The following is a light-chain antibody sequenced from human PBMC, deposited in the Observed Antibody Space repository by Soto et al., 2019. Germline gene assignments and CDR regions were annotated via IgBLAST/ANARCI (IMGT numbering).Light chain of an antibody. CDR1: SSDVGSYNL. V-gene: IGLV2-23*01. CDR2: EGS. Sequence: QSALTQPPSVSGSPGQSITISCTGTSSDVGSYNLVSWYPQHPGKAPKLMIYEGSKRPSGVSNRFSGSKSGNTASLTISGLQAEDEADYYCCSYAGSSTSVVFGGGTKLTVL. CDR3: CSYAGSSTSVV. J-gene: IGLJ2*01.